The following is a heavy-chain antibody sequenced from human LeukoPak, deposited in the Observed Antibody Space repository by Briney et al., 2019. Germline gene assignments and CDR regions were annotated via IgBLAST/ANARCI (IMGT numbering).Heavy chain of an antibody. V-gene: IGHV4-30-2*01. CDR1: GGSISSGGYY. CDR2: IYHSGST. CDR3: ASGIAARL. Sequence: SETLSLTCTVSGGSISSGGYYWSWIRQPPGKGLEWIGYIYHSGSTYYNPSLKSRVTISVDRSKNQFSLKLSSVTAADTAVYYCASGIAARLWGQGTLVTVSS. J-gene: IGHJ4*02. D-gene: IGHD6-6*01.